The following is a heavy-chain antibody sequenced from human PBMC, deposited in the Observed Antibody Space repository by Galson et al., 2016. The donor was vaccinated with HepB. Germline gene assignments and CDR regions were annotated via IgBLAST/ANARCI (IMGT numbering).Heavy chain of an antibody. CDR2: TYRSGNT. CDR3: AGERLVGDGSGSYTS. J-gene: IGHJ5*02. CDR1: GFTFSSCA. D-gene: IGHD3-10*01. Sequence: LRLSCAASGFTFSSCAMTWVRQAPGKGLEWIGYTYRSGNTYYKPSLKTRVSILKVTSRNQFSLRMSSVTAAETAVYYCAGERLVGDGSGSYTSWGQGTPVIVSS. V-gene: IGHV4-31*02.